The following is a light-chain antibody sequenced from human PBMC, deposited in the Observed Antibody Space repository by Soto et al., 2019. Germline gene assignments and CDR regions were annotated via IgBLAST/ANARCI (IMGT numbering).Light chain of an antibody. Sequence: QSVLTQPASVSGSPGQSITISCTGTSSDVGGYNYVSWYQQHPGKAPKLMIYEVSNRPSGVSNRFSGSKSGNMASLTISGLQAEDEADYYCSSYTSSSTGVFGGGTKLTVL. J-gene: IGLJ3*02. CDR3: SSYTSSSTGV. CDR1: SSDVGGYNY. CDR2: EVS. V-gene: IGLV2-14*01.